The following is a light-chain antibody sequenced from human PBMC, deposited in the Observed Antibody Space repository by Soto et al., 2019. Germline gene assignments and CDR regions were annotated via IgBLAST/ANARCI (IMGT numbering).Light chain of an antibody. CDR2: EVT. J-gene: IGLJ2*01. CDR3: SSYTSSNTLL. Sequence: QSALTQPASVSGSPGQSITISCTGTSSDVGGYNSVSWYQQHPGEAPKLLIYEVTDRPSGVSDRFSGSKSGNTASLTISGLQAEDEADYYCSSYTSSNTLLFGGGTKVTVL. V-gene: IGLV2-14*01. CDR1: SSDVGGYNS.